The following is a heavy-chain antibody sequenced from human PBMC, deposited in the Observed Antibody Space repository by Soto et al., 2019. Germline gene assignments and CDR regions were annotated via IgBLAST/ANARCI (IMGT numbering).Heavy chain of an antibody. J-gene: IGHJ6*02. D-gene: IGHD6-6*01. CDR3: ARLDIAARGCVGGYYYYYGMDV. CDR1: GYSFTSYW. V-gene: IGHV5-10-1*01. Sequence: GESLKISCKGSGYSFTSYWISWVRQMPGKGLEWMGRIDPSDSYTNYSPSFQGHVTISADKSISTAYLQWNSLKASDTAMYYCARLDIAARGCVGGYYYYYGMDVWGQRTTVTVSS. CDR2: IDPSDSYT.